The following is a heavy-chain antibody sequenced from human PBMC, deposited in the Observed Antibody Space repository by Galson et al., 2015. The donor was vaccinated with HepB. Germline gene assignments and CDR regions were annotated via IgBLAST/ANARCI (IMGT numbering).Heavy chain of an antibody. CDR2: INSDGTYI. CDR1: GFTFSNYW. V-gene: IGHV3-74*01. Sequence: SLRLSCAASGFTFSNYWMHWVRQAPGKGLVRVSRINSDGTYITYADSVKGRFTISRDNAKNTLYLQMNSPRAEDTALYYCARTRGAAAGIFDYWGQGSLVTVSS. D-gene: IGHD6-13*01. J-gene: IGHJ4*02. CDR3: ARTRGAAAGIFDY.